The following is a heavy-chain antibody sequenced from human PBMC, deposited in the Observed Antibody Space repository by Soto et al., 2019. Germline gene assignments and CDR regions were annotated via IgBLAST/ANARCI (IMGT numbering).Heavy chain of an antibody. CDR3: AKDRVGGTFYTPLGF. CDR2: ITYDGSNK. J-gene: IGHJ4*02. D-gene: IGHD1-7*01. CDR1: GFNFDNYG. Sequence: HPGGSLRLSCQASGFNFDNYGMHWVRQAPGKGLEWVAVITYDGSNKYYAGSVKGRFTISRDNSKNTLSLHLNTLKPEDTAVYHCAKDRVGGTFYTPLGFWGQGTLVTVSS. V-gene: IGHV3-30*18.